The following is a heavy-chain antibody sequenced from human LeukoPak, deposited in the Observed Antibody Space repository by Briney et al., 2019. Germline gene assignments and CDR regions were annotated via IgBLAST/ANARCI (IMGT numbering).Heavy chain of an antibody. D-gene: IGHD3-10*01. J-gene: IGHJ4*02. CDR1: GYTFSSYG. V-gene: IGHV1-18*01. CDR2: ISAYNGNT. Sequence: ASVKVSCKASGYTFSSYGISWVRQAPGQGLEWMGWISAYNGNTNYAQKLQGRVTMTTDTSTSTAYMELRSLRSDDTAVYYCARLLYGSGSYYEKFDYWGQGTLVTVSS. CDR3: ARLLYGSGSYYEKFDY.